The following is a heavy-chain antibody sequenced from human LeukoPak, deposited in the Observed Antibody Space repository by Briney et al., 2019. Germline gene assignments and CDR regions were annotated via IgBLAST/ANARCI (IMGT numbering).Heavy chain of an antibody. J-gene: IGHJ4*02. D-gene: IGHD3-3*01. CDR2: SYSAST. V-gene: IGHV4-59*01. CDR3: ARSYYDFWSGFYSDF. Sequence: SYSASTTYNPSLMSRVTISVYTSKNQFSLKLNSVTAADTALYFCARSYYDFWSGFYSDFWGQGALVTVSS.